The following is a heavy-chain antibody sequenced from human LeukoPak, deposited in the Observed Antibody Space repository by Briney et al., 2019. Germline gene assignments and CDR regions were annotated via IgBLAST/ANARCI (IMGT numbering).Heavy chain of an antibody. CDR3: ATGSLYLYYGSGSEDY. CDR1: GCTFTRYY. V-gene: IGHV1-46*04. CDR2: INPSGGST. J-gene: IGHJ4*02. D-gene: IGHD3-10*01. Sequence: ASVKVSCKGSGCTFTRYYMQWVRQAPGKGVEWMGIINPSGGSTYYADSAKGRFTISRDNSMNTLSPQMNSLRAQDTAVYSCATGSLYLYYGSGSEDYWGQGTLVTVSS.